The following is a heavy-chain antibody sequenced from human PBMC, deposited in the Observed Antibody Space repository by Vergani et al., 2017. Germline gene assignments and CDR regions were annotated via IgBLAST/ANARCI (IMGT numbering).Heavy chain of an antibody. CDR3: AKGTSSGWPRGYFQH. J-gene: IGHJ1*01. CDR1: GGTFSSYA. Sequence: QVQLVQSGAEVKKPGSSVKVSCKASGGTFSSYAISWVRQAPGQGLEWMGGIIPIFGTANYAQKFQGRVTITADESTSTAYMELSSLRAEDTALYYCAKGTSSGWPRGYFQHWGQGTLVTVSS. D-gene: IGHD6-19*01. V-gene: IGHV1-69*01. CDR2: IIPIFGTA.